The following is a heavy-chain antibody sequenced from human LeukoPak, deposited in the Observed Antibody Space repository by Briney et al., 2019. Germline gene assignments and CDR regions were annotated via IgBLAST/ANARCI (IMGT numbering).Heavy chain of an antibody. V-gene: IGHV3-23*01. CDR2: ISGSGGST. J-gene: IGHJ4*02. Sequence: GGPLRLSCAASGFTFSSYAMNWVRQAPGKGLEWVSAISGSGGSTYYADSVKGRFTISRDNSKNTLYLQMNSLRAEDTAVYYCAKAPYYGDYSPFDYWGQGTLVTVSS. CDR3: AKAPYYGDYSPFDY. D-gene: IGHD4-17*01. CDR1: GFTFSSYA.